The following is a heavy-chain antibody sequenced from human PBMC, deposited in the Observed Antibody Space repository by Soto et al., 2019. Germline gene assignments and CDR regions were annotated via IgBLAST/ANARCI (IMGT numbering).Heavy chain of an antibody. V-gene: IGHV1-46*01. D-gene: IGHD6-13*01. Sequence: QVQLVQSGAEVKKPGASVKVSCKASGYTFTSFYIHWVRQAPGQGLEWMAIINPSGGSTNYAQKFPGRITLTRDTSTSTVYMELSSLRSEDTAVYYCARNLASADVWGQGTLVTVSS. CDR3: ARNLASADV. CDR1: GYTFTSFY. CDR2: INPSGGST. J-gene: IGHJ4*02.